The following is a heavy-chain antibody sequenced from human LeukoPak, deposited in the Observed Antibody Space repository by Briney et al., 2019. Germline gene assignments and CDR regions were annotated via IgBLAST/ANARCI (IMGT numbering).Heavy chain of an antibody. V-gene: IGHV1-2*02. CDR1: GYTFTGYY. D-gene: IGHD2-21*01. J-gene: IGHJ4*02. CDR3: ARDLNCGGDCYSDY. Sequence: ASVKVSCKASGYTFTGYYMYWVRQAPGQGLEWMGWINPNSGATNYAQKFQGRVTMTRDTSISTAYMEMSSLRSDDTAVYYCARDLNCGGDCYSDYWGQGTLVTVSS. CDR2: INPNSGAT.